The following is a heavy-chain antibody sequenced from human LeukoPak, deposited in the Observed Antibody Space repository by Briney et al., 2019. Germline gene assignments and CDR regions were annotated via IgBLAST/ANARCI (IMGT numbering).Heavy chain of an antibody. Sequence: SETLSLTCTVSGGSISSYYWSWIRQPPGKGLEWIGYIYYSGSTNCNPSLKSRVTISVDTSKNQFSLKLSSVTAADTAVYYCASSLGGSYYDYWGQGTLVTVSS. V-gene: IGHV4-59*08. D-gene: IGHD1-26*01. CDR3: ASSLGGSYYDY. CDR2: IYYSGST. J-gene: IGHJ4*02. CDR1: GGSISSYY.